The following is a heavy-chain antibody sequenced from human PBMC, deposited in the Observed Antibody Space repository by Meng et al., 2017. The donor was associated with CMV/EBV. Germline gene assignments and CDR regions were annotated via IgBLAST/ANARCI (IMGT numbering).Heavy chain of an antibody. Sequence: KVSCKGSGYSFTNYWVAWVRQMPGKGLEWMGIIYPGDSDTRYGPSFQGQVTISADKSISTAYLQWSSLKASDTAMYYCARESRMFDYWGQGTLVTVSS. V-gene: IGHV5-51*01. CDR3: ARESRMFDY. J-gene: IGHJ4*02. CDR1: GYSFTNYW. CDR2: IYPGDSDT.